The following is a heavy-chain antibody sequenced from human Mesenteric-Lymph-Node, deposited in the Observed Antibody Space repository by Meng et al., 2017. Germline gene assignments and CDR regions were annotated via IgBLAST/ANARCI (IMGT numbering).Heavy chain of an antibody. CDR2: IYHGVNI. CDR3: VRDTRRGGGWFDP. CDR1: GDSITSGDYS. D-gene: IGHD3-10*01. J-gene: IGHJ5*02. V-gene: IGHV4-30-2*01. Sequence: QVQLPEAGPGLVKPSQTLSLTCAFSGDSITSGDYSWTWIRQPPGKGLEWIGYIYHGVNIYYTPSLRSRVTISVDKSRNQFSLKLTSVSAADTAVYYCVRDTRRGGGWFDPWGQGTLVTVSS.